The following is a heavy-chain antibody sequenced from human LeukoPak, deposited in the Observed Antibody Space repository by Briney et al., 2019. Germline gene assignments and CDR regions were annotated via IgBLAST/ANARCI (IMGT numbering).Heavy chain of an antibody. V-gene: IGHV4-4*07. J-gene: IGHJ5*02. CDR3: ARGQLLLGFDP. Sequence: SETLSLTCTVSGDSISTYYWSWIRQPAGKGLEWIGRIYTSGSTNYNPSLKSRVTMSVDTSKNQFSLKLSSVTAADTAVYYCARGQLLLGFDPWGQGTLVTVSS. CDR2: IYTSGST. CDR1: GDSISTYY. D-gene: IGHD3-22*01.